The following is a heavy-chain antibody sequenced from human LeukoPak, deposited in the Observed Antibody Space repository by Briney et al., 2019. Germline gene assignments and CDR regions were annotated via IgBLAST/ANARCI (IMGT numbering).Heavy chain of an antibody. J-gene: IGHJ4*02. CDR1: GYTFTDFY. V-gene: IGHV1-2*02. Sequence: GASVKVSCKTSGYTFTDFYMHWVRQAPGQGLEWMGCMNTKTGVTTDYALKFQGRLTMTRDTSINTAYMELSSLMSDDTAVYFCARVDWNYWGQGTLVTVSS. D-gene: IGHD2-21*01. CDR3: ARVDWNY. CDR2: MNTKTGVT.